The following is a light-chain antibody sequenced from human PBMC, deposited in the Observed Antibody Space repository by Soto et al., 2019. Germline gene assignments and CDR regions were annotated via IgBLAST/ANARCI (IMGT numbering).Light chain of an antibody. CDR2: SAS. CDR3: QQYNNWAPWT. Sequence: IALSQSPDTLSLSPMDSAPLSCRASQTVSGNYLAWYHQKPGQAPSLLIHSASTSATGIPARFSGGGSGTEFTLTISSLQSEDFAVYYCQQYNNWAPWTFGQGTKVDIK. V-gene: IGKV3-15*01. CDR1: QTVSGN. J-gene: IGKJ1*01.